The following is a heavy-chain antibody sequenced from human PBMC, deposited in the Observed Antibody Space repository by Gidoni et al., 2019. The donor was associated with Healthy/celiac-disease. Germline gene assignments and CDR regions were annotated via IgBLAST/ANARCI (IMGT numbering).Heavy chain of an antibody. CDR3: ARDYYSSSWYRGWFDP. D-gene: IGHD6-13*01. Sequence: VHLQQWVAGLLKPSEPLSLTCAVYGVSFSGYYWSWIRQPPGKGLEWIGEITHSGSTNYNPSLKSRVTISVDTSKNQFSLKLSSVTAADTAVYYCARDYYSSSWYRGWFDPWGQGTLVTVSS. J-gene: IGHJ5*02. CDR2: ITHSGST. CDR1: GVSFSGYY. V-gene: IGHV4-34*01.